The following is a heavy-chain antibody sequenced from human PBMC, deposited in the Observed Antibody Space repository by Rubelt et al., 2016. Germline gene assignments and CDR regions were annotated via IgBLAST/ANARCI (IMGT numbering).Heavy chain of an antibody. CDR1: GGTFSSYA. CDR3: ATGGDFGVVIPNWFDP. Sequence: QVQLVQSGAEVKKPGSSAKVSCKASGGTFSSYAISWVRQAPGQGLEWMGGIIPIFGTANYAQKFQGRVTITADEATGTAYMELSSLRSEETAVYYCATGGDFGVVIPNWFDPWGQGTLVTVSS. D-gene: IGHD3-3*01. V-gene: IGHV1-69*01. CDR2: IIPIFGTA. J-gene: IGHJ5*02.